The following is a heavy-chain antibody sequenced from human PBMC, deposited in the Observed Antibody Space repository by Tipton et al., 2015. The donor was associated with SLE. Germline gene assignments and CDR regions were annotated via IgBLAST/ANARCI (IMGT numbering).Heavy chain of an antibody. CDR3: AREEADSGSYYF. Sequence: LRLSCTVSGGSISSYYWSWIRQPPGKGLEWIGHISYSGSTYYNPSLEGRVTISLDTSKNQFSLNLNSVTAADTAVYYCAREEADSGSYYFGGQGTLVTVSS. D-gene: IGHD1-26*01. CDR1: GGSISSYY. V-gene: IGHV4-59*12. CDR2: ISYSGST. J-gene: IGHJ4*02.